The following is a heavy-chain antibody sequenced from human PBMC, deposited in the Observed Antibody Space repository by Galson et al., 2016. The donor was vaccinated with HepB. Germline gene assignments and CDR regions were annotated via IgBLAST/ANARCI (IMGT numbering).Heavy chain of an antibody. D-gene: IGHD3-10*01. CDR2: IRGDGIVS. J-gene: IGHJ5*02. CDR3: SREMTGSYFA. Sequence: SLRLSCAASGFTFNAHWMNWVRQTPGKGLEWVANIRGDGIVSYYAESVRGRFTISRDNAKNSLYPQMNGRSVDETAVYYCSREMTGSYFAWGQGTRVTVSS. CDR1: GFTFNAHW. V-gene: IGHV3-7*01.